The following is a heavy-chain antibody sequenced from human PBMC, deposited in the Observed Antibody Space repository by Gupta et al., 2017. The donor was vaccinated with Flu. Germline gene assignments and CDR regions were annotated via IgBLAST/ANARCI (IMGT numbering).Heavy chain of an antibody. V-gene: IGHV1-69*01. J-gene: IGHJ4*02. D-gene: IGHD2-15*01. CDR2: IIPVFGPT. CDR3: ARKGGGHCSGGTCYSFDY. Sequence: QVQLVQSGAEVKKPGSSVKVSCKASGVTFRSYVINWVRQAPGQGLEWMGGIIPVFGPTTSAQKFQGRVTITADESTSTAYLELSSLRSEDTAVYYCARKGGGHCSGGTCYSFDYWGQGTLVIVSS. CDR1: GVTFRSYV.